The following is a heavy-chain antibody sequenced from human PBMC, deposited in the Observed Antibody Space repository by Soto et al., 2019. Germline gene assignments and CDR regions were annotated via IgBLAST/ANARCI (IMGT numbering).Heavy chain of an antibody. CDR2: IKQSGSDR. D-gene: IGHD3-10*01. J-gene: IGHJ5*02. CDR1: GFTFSSYW. V-gene: IGHV3-7*01. CDR3: ASVKSWAVSP. Sequence: EVQLVESGGGLVQPGGFLGLSCAASGFTFSSYWMSWVRLAAGKGLEWVAHIKQSGSDRYYVDSVRGRFTISRDNAKTSLYLQMNSQRVEDTAMYYCASVKSWAVSPWGQGTLVTVSS.